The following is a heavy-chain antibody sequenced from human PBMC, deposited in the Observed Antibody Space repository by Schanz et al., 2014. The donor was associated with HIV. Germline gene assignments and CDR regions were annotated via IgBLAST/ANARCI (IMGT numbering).Heavy chain of an antibody. CDR2: IWYDGSNK. CDR1: GFTFSTYG. CDR3: ARGSGPYYYYYGMDV. J-gene: IGHJ6*02. D-gene: IGHD3-10*01. Sequence: QVQLVESGGRVVQPGRSLRLSCGASGFTFSTYGMHWVRQAPGKGLEWVAVIWYDGSNKYYADSVKGRFTISRDNSKNTLYLQMNSLRAEDTAVYYCARGSGPYYYYYGMDVWGQGTTVTVSS. V-gene: IGHV3-33*01.